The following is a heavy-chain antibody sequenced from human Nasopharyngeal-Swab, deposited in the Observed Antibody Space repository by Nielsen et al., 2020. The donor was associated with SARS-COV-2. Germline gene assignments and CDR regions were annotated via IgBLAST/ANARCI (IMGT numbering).Heavy chain of an antibody. J-gene: IGHJ4*02. V-gene: IGHV4-39*01. CDR3: ARTTHYDYVWGSHRPPNYFDY. CDR2: IYYSGIT. D-gene: IGHD3-16*01. CDR1: GDSITNTAYY. Sequence: SCSVSGDSITNTAYYWGWIRQPPGKGLEWIANIYYSGITYNNPSLKSRVTISVDTSKNKLSLRLRSVTTADTAVYYCARTTHYDYVWGSHRPPNYFDYWGQGTLVTVSS.